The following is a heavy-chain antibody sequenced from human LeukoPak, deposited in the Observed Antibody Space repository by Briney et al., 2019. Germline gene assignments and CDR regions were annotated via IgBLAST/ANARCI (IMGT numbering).Heavy chain of an antibody. V-gene: IGHV4-59*01. J-gene: IGHJ6*03. CDR2: IYYSGST. CDR3: ARGPRPRDYYYYMDV. CDR1: GGSISSYY. Sequence: SETLSLTCTVSGGSISSYYWSWIRQPPGKGLEWIGYIYYSGSTNYNPSLKSRVTISVDTSKNQFSLKLSSVTAADTAVYYCARGPRPRDYYYYMDVWGKGTTVTVSS.